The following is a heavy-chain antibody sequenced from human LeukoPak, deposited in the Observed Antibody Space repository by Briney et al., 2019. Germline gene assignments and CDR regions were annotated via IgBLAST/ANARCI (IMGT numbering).Heavy chain of an antibody. J-gene: IGHJ4*02. CDR1: GGSISSYY. D-gene: IGHD4-17*01. CDR2: IYYSGST. V-gene: IGHV4-59*01. CDR3: ARGTVTGPTDFDY. Sequence: SETLSLTCTVSGGSISSYYWSWIRQPPGKVLEWIGYIYYSGSTNYNPSLKSRVTISVDTSKNQFSLKLSSVTAADTAVYYCARGTVTGPTDFDYWGQGTLVTVSS.